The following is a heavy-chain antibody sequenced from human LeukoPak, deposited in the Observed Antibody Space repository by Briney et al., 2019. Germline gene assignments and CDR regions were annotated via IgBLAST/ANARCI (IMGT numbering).Heavy chain of an antibody. CDR3: ARGWLIS. J-gene: IGHJ4*02. D-gene: IGHD5-12*01. Sequence: GGSLRLSCAASGFTFRNYVIHWVRQAPGKGLEWVAVTSSDLNVKLYADSVKGRFTISRDNAKNSLYLQMNSLRAEDTAVYYCARGWLISWGQGTLVTVSS. CDR1: GFTFRNYV. V-gene: IGHV3-30-3*01. CDR2: TSSDLNVK.